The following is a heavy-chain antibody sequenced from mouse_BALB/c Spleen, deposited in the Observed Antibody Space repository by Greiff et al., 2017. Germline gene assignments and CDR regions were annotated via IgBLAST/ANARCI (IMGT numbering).Heavy chain of an antibody. D-gene: IGHD4-1*01. Sequence: QVQLKQSGPQLVRPGASVKISCKASGYSFTSYWMNWVKQRPGRGLEWIGRIDPSDSETHYNQKFKDKATLTVDKSSSTAYIQLSSLTSEDSAVYYCARAFNWFFAYWGQGTLVTVSA. CDR2: IDPSDSET. CDR3: ARAFNWFFAY. J-gene: IGHJ3*01. CDR1: GYSFTSYW. V-gene: IGHV1S126*01.